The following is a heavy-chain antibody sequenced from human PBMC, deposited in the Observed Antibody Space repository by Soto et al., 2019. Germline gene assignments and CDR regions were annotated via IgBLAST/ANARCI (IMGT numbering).Heavy chain of an antibody. CDR1: GCPFSSYA. CDR2: ISGSGGST. D-gene: IGHD1-26*01. J-gene: IGHJ4*02. CDR3: AKSSGATSFIPFDY. V-gene: IGHV3-23*01. Sequence: GGSIRLSYAASGCPFSSYAMSWFRQSPGKGLEWVSAISGSGGSTYYADSVKGRFTISRDNSKNTLYLQMNSLRAEDTAVYYCAKSSGATSFIPFDYWGQGTLVNVSA.